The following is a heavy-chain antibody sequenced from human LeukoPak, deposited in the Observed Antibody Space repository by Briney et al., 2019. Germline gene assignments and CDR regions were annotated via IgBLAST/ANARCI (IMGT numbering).Heavy chain of an antibody. CDR3: ARDSMGTPNPYYYYYYMDV. J-gene: IGHJ6*03. CDR2: ISAYNGNT. CDR1: GYTFTSYG. V-gene: IGHV1-18*01. Sequence: GASVKVSCKASGYTFTSYGISWVRQAPGQGLEWMGWISAYNGNTNYAQKLQGRVTMTTDTSTSTAYMELSSLRSEDTAVYYCARDSMGTPNPYYYYYYMDVWGKGTTVTVSS. D-gene: IGHD7-27*01.